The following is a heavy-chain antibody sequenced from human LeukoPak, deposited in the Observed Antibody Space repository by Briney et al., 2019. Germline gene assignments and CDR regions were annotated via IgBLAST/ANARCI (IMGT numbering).Heavy chain of an antibody. V-gene: IGHV3-23*01. CDR1: GFTFSNYA. Sequence: GGSLRLSCAAPGFTFSNYAMSWVRLAPGKGLEWVSAISDSGSYTYYADSVKGRFTISRDNSKNTLYLQMNSLRAEDTAVYYCAKFPVGYCSSTSCYYFDYWGQGTLVTVSS. CDR2: ISDSGSYT. D-gene: IGHD2-2*01. J-gene: IGHJ4*02. CDR3: AKFPVGYCSSTSCYYFDY.